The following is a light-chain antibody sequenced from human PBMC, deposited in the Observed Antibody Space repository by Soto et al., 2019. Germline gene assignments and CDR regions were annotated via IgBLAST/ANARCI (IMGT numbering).Light chain of an antibody. CDR2: GAS. CDR3: QQCNNWPRT. Sequence: EIVMAQSPATLSVSPGERATLSCRASQSVSSNLAWYQQKRGQAPRLLIYGASSRATGIPARFSGSGSGTEFTLTIGSLQSDDFAVYYCQQCNNWPRTFGQGTKVDIK. CDR1: QSVSSN. J-gene: IGKJ2*01. V-gene: IGKV3-15*01.